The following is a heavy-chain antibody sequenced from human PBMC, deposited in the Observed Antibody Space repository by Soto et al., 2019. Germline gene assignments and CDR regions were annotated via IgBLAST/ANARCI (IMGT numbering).Heavy chain of an antibody. J-gene: IGHJ4*02. D-gene: IGHD7-27*01. V-gene: IGHV4-30-4*01. CDR1: GGSISSGDYY. Sequence: QVQLQESGPGLVEPSQTLSLTCTVSGGSISSGDYYWSWIRQPPGKGLEWIGHIYNSGSTYSNPSLKSRVTISVDTSKNQFSLKLSSVTAADTAVYYCARGPDGDKDDYWGQGTLVTVSS. CDR2: IYNSGST. CDR3: ARGPDGDKDDY.